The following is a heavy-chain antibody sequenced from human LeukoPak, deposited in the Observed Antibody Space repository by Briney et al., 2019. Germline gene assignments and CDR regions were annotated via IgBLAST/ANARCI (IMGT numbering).Heavy chain of an antibody. CDR2: ISANNGDT. V-gene: IGHV1-18*01. Sequence: ASVKVSCKASGYTFTSYGISWVRQAPGQGLEWMGWISANNGDTDYSQRLQDRVTMTIDTSTSTAYMELRSLRSDDTAVYYCARMPTRVRGYQEMRWFDPWGQGTLVTVSS. CDR1: GYTFTSYG. D-gene: IGHD3-10*01. CDR3: ARMPTRVRGYQEMRWFDP. J-gene: IGHJ5*02.